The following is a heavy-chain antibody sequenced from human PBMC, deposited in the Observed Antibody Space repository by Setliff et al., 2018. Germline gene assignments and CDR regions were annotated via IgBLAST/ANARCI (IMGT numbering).Heavy chain of an antibody. Sequence: ASVKVSCKASGYTFTSHYMHWVRQAPGLGLEWMGTINPSSGRTSYAQKFQGRVTITADTSTSTVYMDMSSLRSEDTAVYYCARDVFPYHYEGAFDIWGQGTMVTVSS. CDR3: ARDVFPYHYEGAFDI. CDR1: GYTFTSHY. V-gene: IGHV1-46*01. D-gene: IGHD3-22*01. J-gene: IGHJ3*02. CDR2: INPSSGRT.